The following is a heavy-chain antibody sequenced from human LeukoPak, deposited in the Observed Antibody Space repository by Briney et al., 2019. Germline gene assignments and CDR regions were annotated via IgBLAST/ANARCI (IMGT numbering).Heavy chain of an antibody. CDR3: ARHSGGIVVVTFFDY. J-gene: IGHJ4*02. CDR2: INHSGST. D-gene: IGHD3-22*01. V-gene: IGHV4-34*01. Sequence: SETLSLTCAVYGGSFSGYYWSWIRQPPGKGLEWIGEINHSGSTNYNPSLKSRVTISVDTSKNQFSLKLSSVTAADTAVYYCARHSGGIVVVTFFDYWGQGTLVTVSS. CDR1: GGSFSGYY.